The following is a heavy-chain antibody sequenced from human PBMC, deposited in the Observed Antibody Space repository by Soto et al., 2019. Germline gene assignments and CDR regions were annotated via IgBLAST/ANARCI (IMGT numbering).Heavy chain of an antibody. CDR1: GFTFSSYA. CDR3: AKDLTTVVTPAHDG. CDR2: ISGGGGST. Sequence: PGGSLRLSCAASGFTFSSYAMSWVRQAPGKGLEWVSAISGGGGSTYYADSVKGRFTISRDNSKNTLYLQMNSLRAEDTAVYYCAKDLTTVVTPAHDGWGQGTLVTVSS. D-gene: IGHD4-17*01. V-gene: IGHV3-23*01. J-gene: IGHJ4*02.